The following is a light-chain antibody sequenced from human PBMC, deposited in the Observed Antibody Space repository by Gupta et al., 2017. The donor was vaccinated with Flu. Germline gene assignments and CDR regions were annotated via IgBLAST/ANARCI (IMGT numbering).Light chain of an antibody. V-gene: IGLV7-43*01. CDR1: TRAVSSGYY. Sequence: QTVVTQESSLPVSRGGTVTLTCASSTRAVSSGYYPNWSQKKPGQAPRALIYSTSNKHSWPPAWFSGSLLAANAVTTRSGVEAEDDDYYYCPPSYSDAGVFGGGTKLTVL. CDR3: PPSYSDAGV. J-gene: IGLJ3*02. CDR2: STS.